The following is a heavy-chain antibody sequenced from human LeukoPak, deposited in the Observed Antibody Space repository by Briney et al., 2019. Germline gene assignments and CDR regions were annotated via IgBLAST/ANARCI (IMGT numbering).Heavy chain of an antibody. CDR2: IYTSGST. CDR3: ARDHSYYDSSADQAFDI. D-gene: IGHD3-22*01. Sequence: SETLSLTCTVSGGSISSGSYYWSWIRQPAGKGLEWIGRIYTSGSTNYSPSLKSRVTISVDTSKNQFSLKLSSVTAADTAVYYCARDHSYYDSSADQAFDIWGQGTMVTVSS. CDR1: GGSISSGSYY. V-gene: IGHV4-61*02. J-gene: IGHJ3*02.